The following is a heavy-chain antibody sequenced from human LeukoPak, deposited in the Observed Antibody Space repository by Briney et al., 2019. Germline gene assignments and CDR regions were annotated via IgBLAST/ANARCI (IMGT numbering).Heavy chain of an antibody. CDR2: IISAFGPA. CDR3: ARGVVPAAITSWFDP. D-gene: IGHD2-2*01. J-gene: IGHJ5*02. CDR1: GGTFINHV. V-gene: IGHV1-69*01. Sequence: GSSVKVSCKASGGTFINHVMTWVRQAPGQGLEWMGGIISAFGPANYAQKFQGRVTITADESINTAYMELSSLRSEDTAVYYCARGVVPAAITSWFDPWGQGTLVTVSS.